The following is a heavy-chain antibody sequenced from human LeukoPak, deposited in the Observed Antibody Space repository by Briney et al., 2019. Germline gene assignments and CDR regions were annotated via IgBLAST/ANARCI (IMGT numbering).Heavy chain of an antibody. J-gene: IGHJ5*01. CDR2: IYISGSP. D-gene: IGHD1-26*01. CDR3: AKATAGVEATTGFDS. CDR1: GFTFSSYG. V-gene: IGHV4-4*07. Sequence: PGGSLRLSCAASGFTFSSYGMHWVRQAPGKGLEWIGRIYISGSPKYNPSLKSRATMSVDTSKNHFSLKLRSVTAADTAVYYCAKATAGVEATTGFDSWGHGTLVTVAS.